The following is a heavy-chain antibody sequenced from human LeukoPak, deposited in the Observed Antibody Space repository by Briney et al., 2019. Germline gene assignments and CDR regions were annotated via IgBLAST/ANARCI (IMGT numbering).Heavy chain of an antibody. CDR3: ASPTFAN. V-gene: IGHV3-48*01. Sequence: GGSLRLSCAASGFTYSSYSMNWVRQAPGKGREGVAYISSSCRTIYNADSVRGRFPLPRHNAQHSLNLQINNLRAEDTAVYYCASPTFANWGQGTLVTVSS. CDR2: ISSSCRTI. CDR1: GFTYSSYS. J-gene: IGHJ4*02.